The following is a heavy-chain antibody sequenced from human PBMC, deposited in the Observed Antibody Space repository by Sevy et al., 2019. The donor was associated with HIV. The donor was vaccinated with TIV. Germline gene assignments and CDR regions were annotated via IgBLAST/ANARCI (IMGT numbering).Heavy chain of an antibody. CDR2: IYYSGST. Sequence: WETLSLTCTVSGGSISSSSYYWGWIRQPPEKGLEWIGSIYYSGSTYYNPSLKSRVTISVDTSKNQFSLKLSSVTAAVTAVYYCASLARTRYSSLNWFDSWGQGTLVTVSS. V-gene: IGHV4-39*01. CDR3: ASLARTRYSSLNWFDS. J-gene: IGHJ5*01. CDR1: GGSISSSSYY. D-gene: IGHD6-13*01.